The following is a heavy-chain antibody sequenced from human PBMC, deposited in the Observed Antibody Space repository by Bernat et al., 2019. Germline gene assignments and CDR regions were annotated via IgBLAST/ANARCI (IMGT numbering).Heavy chain of an antibody. Sequence: QVQLQQWGAGLLKPSETLSLTCAVYGGSFSGYYWSWIRQPPGKGLEWIGEINHSGSTNYNPSLKSRVTISVDTSKNQFSLKLSSVTAAETAVYYWARWGVRGIRYMTTVTFLDYWGQGTLVTVSS. D-gene: IGHD4-17*01. CDR2: INHSGST. CDR1: GGSFSGYY. V-gene: IGHV4-34*01. J-gene: IGHJ4*02. CDR3: ARWGVRGIRYMTTVTFLDY.